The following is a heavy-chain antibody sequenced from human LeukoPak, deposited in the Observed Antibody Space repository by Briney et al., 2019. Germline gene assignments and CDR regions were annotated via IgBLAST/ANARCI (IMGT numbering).Heavy chain of an antibody. D-gene: IGHD2-2*01. CDR2: IIPIFGTA. CDR3: ARAECSSTSCLLNWFDP. CDR1: GGTFSSYD. V-gene: IGHV1-69*13. J-gene: IGHJ5*02. Sequence: ASVKVCCKASGGTFSSYDISWVRQAPGQGLEWMGGIIPIFGTANYAQKFQGRVTITADESTSTAYMELSSLRSEDTAVYYCARAECSSTSCLLNWFDPWGQGTLVTVSS.